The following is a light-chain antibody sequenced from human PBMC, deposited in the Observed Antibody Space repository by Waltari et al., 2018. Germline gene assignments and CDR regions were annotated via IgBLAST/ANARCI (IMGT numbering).Light chain of an antibody. CDR1: QNIKNY. CDR2: AAS. CDR3: QQSYSDPPNT. J-gene: IGKJ5*01. V-gene: IGKV1-39*01. Sequence: DIQTTQSPSSLSASVGDRVTITCRASQNIKNYLNWYQHKPGKAPKLLIYAASSLQSGVPSRFSGSGSGTDLTLTISSLQPEDFATYYCQQSYSDPPNTFGHGTRLEIK.